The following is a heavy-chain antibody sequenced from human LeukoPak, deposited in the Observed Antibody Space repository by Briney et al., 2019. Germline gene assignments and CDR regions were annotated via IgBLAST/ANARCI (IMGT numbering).Heavy chain of an antibody. D-gene: IGHD4-17*01. CDR1: GGSISGSSSY. J-gene: IGHJ5*02. Sequence: SETLSLTCTVSGGSISGSSSYWGWIRQPPGEGLEWIGNILYSGTTYYNPSLKSRVTISVDTSKNQFSLKLSSVTAADTAVYYCARSTVTWGQGTLVTVSS. CDR3: ARSTVT. V-gene: IGHV4-39*01. CDR2: ILYSGTT.